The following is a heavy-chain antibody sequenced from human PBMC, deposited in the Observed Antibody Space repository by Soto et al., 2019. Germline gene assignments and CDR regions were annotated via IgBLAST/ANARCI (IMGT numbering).Heavy chain of an antibody. CDR1: GFTFSSYC. CDR3: ARDRGYCSSTSCYTDYYYDMDV. D-gene: IGHD2-2*02. J-gene: IGHJ6*02. V-gene: IGHV3-33*07. Sequence: XVSLSLSCAASGFTFSSYCMYWVRQAPGKGLEWVALICYDGSHKYYADSVKGRFTISRDNSKNTLYLQMNSLRAEDTAVYYCARDRGYCSSTSCYTDYYYDMDVWGQGTTVTV. CDR2: ICYDGSHK.